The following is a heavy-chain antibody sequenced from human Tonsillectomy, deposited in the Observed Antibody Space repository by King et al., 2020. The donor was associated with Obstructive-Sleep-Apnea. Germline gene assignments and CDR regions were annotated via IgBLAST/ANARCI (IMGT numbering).Heavy chain of an antibody. D-gene: IGHD4-11*01. CDR2: INPYNDHA. CDR1: GYTFSSYG. V-gene: IGHV1-18*01. J-gene: IGHJ4*02. CDR3: ARDIDYNVDY. Sequence: QLVQSGAEVKMPGASVKVSCKTSGYTFSSYGVTWVRQAPGQGLEWMGWINPYNDHANYARKHQGRGTVTADTSTSTAFMELRSLTSDDTAVYYCARDIDYNVDYWGQGTLVTVSS.